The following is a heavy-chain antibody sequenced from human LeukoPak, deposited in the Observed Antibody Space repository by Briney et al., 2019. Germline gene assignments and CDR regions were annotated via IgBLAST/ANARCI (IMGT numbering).Heavy chain of an antibody. D-gene: IGHD5-18*01. V-gene: IGHV1-69*04. CDR3: ARVLDTAVELFDY. CDR1: GGTFSSYA. CDR2: IIPILGIA. Sequence: GSSVKVSCKASGGTFSSYAISWVRQARGQGLEWMGRIIPILGIANYAQKFQGRVTITADKSTSTAYMELSSLRSEDTAVYYCARVLDTAVELFDYWGQGTLVTVSS. J-gene: IGHJ4*02.